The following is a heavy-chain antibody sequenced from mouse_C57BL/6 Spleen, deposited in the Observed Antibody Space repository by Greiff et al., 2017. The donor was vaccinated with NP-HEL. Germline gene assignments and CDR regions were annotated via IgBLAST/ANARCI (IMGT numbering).Heavy chain of an antibody. V-gene: IGHV1-74*01. CDR3: AIPGDYDPYYFDD. D-gene: IGHD2-4*01. J-gene: IGHJ2*01. Sequence: VQLQQPGAELVKPGASVKVSCKASGYTFTSYWMHWVKQRPGPGLEWIGRIHPSDSDTNYNQKFKGQATLTVDKSSSTAYMQLSSLTSEDSAVYYVAIPGDYDPYYFDDWGQGTTLTVSS. CDR1: GYTFTSYW. CDR2: IHPSDSDT.